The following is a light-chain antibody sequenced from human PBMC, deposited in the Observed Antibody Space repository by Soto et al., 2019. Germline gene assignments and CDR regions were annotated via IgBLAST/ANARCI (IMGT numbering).Light chain of an antibody. V-gene: IGKV3-20*01. Sequence: EIVLTQSPGTLSLSPGERATLSCRASQSVSSSYLAWYQQKRGQAPRLLIYGASSRATGIPDRFRGSGSGTDFPLTIPRLEPEDSALYYCEQFGDSLTFCGGTKVDIK. CDR2: GAS. J-gene: IGKJ4*01. CDR1: QSVSSSY. CDR3: EQFGDSLT.